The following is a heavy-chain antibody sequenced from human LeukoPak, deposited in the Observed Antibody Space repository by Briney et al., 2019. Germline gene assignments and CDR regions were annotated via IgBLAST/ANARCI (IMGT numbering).Heavy chain of an antibody. CDR1: GYTFTTYY. J-gene: IGHJ4*02. Sequence: ASLKVSCKASGYTFTTYYMHWVRQAPGQGLEWMGIINPSGGTTRYAQKFQGRVTMIRDTSTSTVYMELSSLRSEDTAVYYCARETPHTYYFDYWGQGTLVTVSS. CDR2: INPSGGTT. V-gene: IGHV1-46*01. CDR3: ARETPHTYYFDY.